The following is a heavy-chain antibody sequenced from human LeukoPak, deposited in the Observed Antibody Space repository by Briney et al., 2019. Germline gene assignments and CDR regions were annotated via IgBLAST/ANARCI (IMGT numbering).Heavy chain of an antibody. D-gene: IGHD1-1*01. V-gene: IGHV1-18*01. CDR2: ISAYNGNT. Sequence: ASVKVSCKASGYTFTSYGISWGRQAPGQGLEWMGWISAYNGNTNYAQKLQGRVTMTTDTSTSTAYTELRSLRSDDTAVYYCARVRESDYYYYYMDVWGKGTTVTISS. J-gene: IGHJ6*03. CDR1: GYTFTSYG. CDR3: ARVRESDYYYYYMDV.